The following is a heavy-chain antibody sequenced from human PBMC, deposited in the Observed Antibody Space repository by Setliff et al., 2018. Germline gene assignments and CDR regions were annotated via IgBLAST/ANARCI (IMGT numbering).Heavy chain of an antibody. CDR1: GFVVSNNE. Sequence: GSLRLSCEGSGFVVSNNELSWIRQAPGKGLEWLAYIASNGYFTDYADAVKGRFVISRDNSQNSLHLQINGLRVEDTAEYYCAKGGGDWDNQHYVYDIWGQGTMVTVSS. V-gene: IGHV3-11*01. CDR2: IASNGYFT. D-gene: IGHD2-21*02. J-gene: IGHJ3*02. CDR3: AKGGGDWDNQHYVYDI.